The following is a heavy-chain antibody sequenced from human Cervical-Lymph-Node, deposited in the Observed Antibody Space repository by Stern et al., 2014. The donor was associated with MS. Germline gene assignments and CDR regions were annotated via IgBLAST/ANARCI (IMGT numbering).Heavy chain of an antibody. CDR1: GDTFATYP. J-gene: IGHJ1*01. Sequence: QVQLVQSGAEVKKPGASVKVSCKASGDTFATYPIHWLRQAPGQGPVWIGIVNPNDGRTTSAQTFQGRVTMTRDTSTRTVYMELSSLRAEDTAMYFCANPLPYANWGQGTRVTVSS. CDR3: ANPLPYAN. D-gene: IGHD4-17*01. CDR2: VNPNDGRT. V-gene: IGHV1-46*03.